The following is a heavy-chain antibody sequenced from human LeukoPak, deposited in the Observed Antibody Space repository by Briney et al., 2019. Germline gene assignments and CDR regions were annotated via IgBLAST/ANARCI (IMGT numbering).Heavy chain of an antibody. Sequence: GGSLRLSCAASGFTFSNAWMSWVRQAPGKGLEWVGRIKSKTDGGTTDYAAPVKGRFTISRDDSKNTLCLQMNSLKTEDTAVYYCTTDPVATIAFYFDYWGQGTLVTVSS. CDR1: GFTFSNAW. J-gene: IGHJ4*02. CDR3: TTDPVATIAFYFDY. V-gene: IGHV3-15*01. CDR2: IKSKTDGGTT. D-gene: IGHD5-12*01.